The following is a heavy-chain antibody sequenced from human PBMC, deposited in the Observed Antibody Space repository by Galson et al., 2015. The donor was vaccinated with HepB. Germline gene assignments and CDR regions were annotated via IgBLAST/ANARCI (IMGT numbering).Heavy chain of an antibody. CDR3: AREGGSHDSSGWGWFDP. V-gene: IGHV7-4-1*02. J-gene: IGHJ5*02. CDR2: INTNTGNP. D-gene: IGHD3-22*01. CDR1: GYTFTSYA. Sequence: SVKVSCKASGYTFTSYAMNWVRQAPGRGLEWMGWINTNTGNPTYAQGFTGRFVFSLDTSVSTAYLQISSLKAEDTAVYYCAREGGSHDSSGWGWFDPWGQGTLVTVSS.